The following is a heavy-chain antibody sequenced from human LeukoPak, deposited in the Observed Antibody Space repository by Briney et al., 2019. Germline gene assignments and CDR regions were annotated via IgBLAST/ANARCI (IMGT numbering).Heavy chain of an antibody. V-gene: IGHV3-30*02. J-gene: IGHJ4*02. CDR3: AKDYNRAYYYGSGFDY. CDR1: GFTFSSYG. CDR2: IRYDGSNK. D-gene: IGHD3-10*01. Sequence: GGSLRLSCAASGFTFSSYGMHWVRQAPGKGLEWVAFIRYDGSNKYYADSVKGRFTISRDNSKNTLYLQMNSLRAEGTAVYYCAKDYNRAYYYGSGFDYWGQGTLVTVSS.